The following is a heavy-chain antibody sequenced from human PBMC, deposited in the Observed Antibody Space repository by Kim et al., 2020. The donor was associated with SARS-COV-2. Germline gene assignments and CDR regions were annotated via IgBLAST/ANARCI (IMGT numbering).Heavy chain of an antibody. CDR1: GFTFSSYS. Sequence: GGSLRLSCAASGFTFSSYSMNWVRQAPGKGLEWVSSISSSSSYIYYADSVKGRFTISRDNAKNSLYLQMNSLRAEDTAVYYCARVYGSGSHTRDYYYYGMDVWGQGTTVTVSS. J-gene: IGHJ6*02. CDR2: ISSSSSYI. D-gene: IGHD3-10*01. V-gene: IGHV3-21*01. CDR3: ARVYGSGSHTRDYYYYGMDV.